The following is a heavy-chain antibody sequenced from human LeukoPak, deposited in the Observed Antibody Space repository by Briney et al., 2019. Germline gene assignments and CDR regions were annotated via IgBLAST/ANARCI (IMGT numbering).Heavy chain of an antibody. CDR3: ARGEQRDSYGYSAFDY. Sequence: SGGSLRLSCAASGFTFSSYSMNWVRQAPGKGLEWVSYISSSSSTIYYADSVKGRFTISRDNAKNSLYLQMNSLRAEDTAVYYCARGEQRDSYGYSAFDYWGQGTLVTVSS. D-gene: IGHD5-18*01. CDR2: ISSSSSTI. J-gene: IGHJ4*02. CDR1: GFTFSSYS. V-gene: IGHV3-48*01.